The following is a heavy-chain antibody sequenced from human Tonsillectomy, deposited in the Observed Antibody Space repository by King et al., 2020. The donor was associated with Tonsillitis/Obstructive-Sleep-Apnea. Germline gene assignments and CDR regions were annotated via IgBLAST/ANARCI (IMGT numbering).Heavy chain of an antibody. D-gene: IGHD3-22*01. CDR1: GYSFTSYW. CDR2: IYPGDSDT. Sequence: QLVQSGAEVKKPGESLKISCKGSGYSFTSYWIGWVRQMPGKGLEWMGIIYPGDSDTRYSPSFQGQVTISADKSISTAYLQWSSLKASDTAMYYCAIAPYYYDSSGPAVDAFDIWGQGTMVTVSS. J-gene: IGHJ3*02. V-gene: IGHV5-51*01. CDR3: AIAPYYYDSSGPAVDAFDI.